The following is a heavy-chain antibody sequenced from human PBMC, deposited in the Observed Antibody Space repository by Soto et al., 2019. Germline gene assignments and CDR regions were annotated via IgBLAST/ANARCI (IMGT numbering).Heavy chain of an antibody. J-gene: IGHJ6*02. CDR3: ARGEGYALDV. D-gene: IGHD1-26*01. CDR1: GGSISSDDYY. Sequence: SETLSLTCTVSGGSISSDDYYWSWIRQPPGKGLEWIAYMYYSGSTYYDPSLKSRVAISVGTSKNQFSLKLSSVTAADTAVYYCARGEGYALDVWGQGTTVTVSS. CDR2: MYYSGST. V-gene: IGHV4-30-4*01.